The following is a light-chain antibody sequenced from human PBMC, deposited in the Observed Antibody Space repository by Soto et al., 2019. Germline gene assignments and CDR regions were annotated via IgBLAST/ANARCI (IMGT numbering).Light chain of an antibody. Sequence: QSALTQPASVSGSPEQSITISCTGTSSDVGGYNYVSWYQQHPGKAPKLMISDVSNRPSGVSNRFSGSKSGNTASLTISGLQAEDEADYYCCSYTSSSTPVVFGGGTKLTVL. J-gene: IGLJ2*01. CDR2: DVS. CDR1: SSDVGGYNY. CDR3: CSYTSSSTPVV. V-gene: IGLV2-14*03.